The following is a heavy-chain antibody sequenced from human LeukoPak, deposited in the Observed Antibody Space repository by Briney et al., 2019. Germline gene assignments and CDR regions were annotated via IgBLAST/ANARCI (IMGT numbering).Heavy chain of an antibody. CDR3: ATGEKGTSWWDDLQH. V-gene: IGHV1-2*02. Sequence: ASVKVSCKASGYSFTGYYIHWVRQAPGQGPEWMGWINPQSGDTNYLQKFQGRVTMTRDTSISTVDMELISLRSDDTATYYCATGEKGTSWWDDLQHWGQGTLVTVSS. J-gene: IGHJ1*01. CDR2: INPQSGDT. CDR1: GYSFTGYY. D-gene: IGHD1-26*01.